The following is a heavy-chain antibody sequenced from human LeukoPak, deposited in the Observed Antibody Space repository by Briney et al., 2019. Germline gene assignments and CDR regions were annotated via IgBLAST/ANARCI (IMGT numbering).Heavy chain of an antibody. CDR2: IKQDGSEK. J-gene: IGHJ4*02. Sequence: GGSLRLSCAASGFTFSSYWMSWVRQAPGKGLEWVANIKQDGSEKYYVDSVKGRFTISRDNAKNSLYLQMNSLRAEDTAVYYCALSGYSSNWYGYYFDYWGQGTPVTVSS. D-gene: IGHD6-13*01. V-gene: IGHV3-7*01. CDR3: ALSGYSSNWYGYYFDY. CDR1: GFTFSSYW.